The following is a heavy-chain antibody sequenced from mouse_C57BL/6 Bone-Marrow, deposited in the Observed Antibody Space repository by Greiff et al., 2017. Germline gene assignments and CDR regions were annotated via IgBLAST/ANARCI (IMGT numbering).Heavy chain of an antibody. Sequence: VQLQQPGAELVKPGASVKLSCKASGYTFTSYWMQWVKQRPGQGLEWIGEIDPSDSYTNYNQKFKGKATLTVDTSSSTAYMQLSSLTSEDSAVYYCARRGIYYGNYWYFDVWGTGTTVTVSS. CDR1: GYTFTSYW. V-gene: IGHV1-50*01. CDR3: ARRGIYYGNYWYFDV. CDR2: IDPSDSYT. J-gene: IGHJ1*03. D-gene: IGHD2-1*01.